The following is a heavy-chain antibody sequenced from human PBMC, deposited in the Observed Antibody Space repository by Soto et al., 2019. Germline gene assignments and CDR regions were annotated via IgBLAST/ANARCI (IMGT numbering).Heavy chain of an antibody. J-gene: IGHJ5*02. CDR2: ISAYNGNT. D-gene: IGHD3-22*01. Sequence: ASVKVSCKASGYTFTSYGISWVRQAPGQGLEWMGWISAYNGNTNYAQKLQGRVTMTTDTSTSTAYMELRSLRSDDTAVYYCARVPTYYYDSSGYSGPHNCFDPWGQGTLVTVSS. CDR3: ARVPTYYYDSSGYSGPHNCFDP. V-gene: IGHV1-18*01. CDR1: GYTFTSYG.